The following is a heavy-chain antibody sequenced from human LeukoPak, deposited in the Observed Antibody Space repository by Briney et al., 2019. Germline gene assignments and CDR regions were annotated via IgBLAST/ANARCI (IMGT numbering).Heavy chain of an antibody. J-gene: IGHJ4*02. D-gene: IGHD2-2*01. V-gene: IGHV1-69*13. Sequence: SSVKVSCKASGGTFSSYAISWVRQAPGQGLEWMGGIIPIFGTANYAQKFQGRVTITADESTSTAYMEPSSMRSEGTSVDYWARDLRKWVPRVYCSSTSCSETDWGQGTLVTVSS. CDR3: ARDLRKWVPRVYCSSTSCSETD. CDR2: IIPIFGTA. CDR1: GGTFSSYA.